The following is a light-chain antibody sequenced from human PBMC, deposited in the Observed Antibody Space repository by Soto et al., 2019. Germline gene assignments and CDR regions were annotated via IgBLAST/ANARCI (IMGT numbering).Light chain of an antibody. Sequence: QSALTQPRSVSGSPGQSVTISCTGSSSDVGGYNDVSWYQQYPGKAPRLMIYDVTKRPSGVPDRFSGSKSGNTASLTISGLQAEDEADYYCSSYTSSSTWVFGGGTKLTVL. V-gene: IGLV2-11*01. CDR3: SSYTSSSTWV. CDR2: DVT. CDR1: SSDVGGYND. J-gene: IGLJ3*02.